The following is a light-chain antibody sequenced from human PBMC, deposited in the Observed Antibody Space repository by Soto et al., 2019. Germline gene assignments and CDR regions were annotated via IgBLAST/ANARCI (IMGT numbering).Light chain of an antibody. CDR3: QQYGFSPIS. CDR2: DAS. Sequence: EVVLTQSPGTLSLSPGARVTLSGTASQTVTNDYLAWYQQKDGQAPRLLIYDASTRATGVPDRFSGSGSGPEYTLTSTRLEPEDFAVYSCQQYGFSPISFGQGTRLEIK. V-gene: IGKV3-20*01. J-gene: IGKJ5*01. CDR1: QTVTNDY.